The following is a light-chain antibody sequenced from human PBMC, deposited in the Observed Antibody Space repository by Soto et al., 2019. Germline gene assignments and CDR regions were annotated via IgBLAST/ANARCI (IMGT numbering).Light chain of an antibody. CDR3: QQSDSTPLT. Sequence: DIQMTQSPSSLSASVGDRVTITCRASQSISSYLNWYQQKPGKAPKLLIYAASSLQSGVPSRFSCSGSGTDVTLTISSLQPEDFATYYCQQSDSTPLTFGQGTKVEIK. CDR1: QSISSY. J-gene: IGKJ1*01. V-gene: IGKV1-39*01. CDR2: AAS.